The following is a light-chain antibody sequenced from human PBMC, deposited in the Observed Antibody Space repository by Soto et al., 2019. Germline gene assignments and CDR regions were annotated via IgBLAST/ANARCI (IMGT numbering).Light chain of an antibody. J-gene: IGLJ3*02. CDR3: SSYAGSNNFV. CDR1: STDVGGYNY. CDR2: DVT. Sequence: QSALTQPPSASGSPGQSVTMSCTGTSTDVGGYNYVSWYQRHPGKAPKVMIYDVTKRPSGVPDRFSGSKSGNTASLTVSGLQAEDEADYYCSSYAGSNNFVFGGGTKVTVL. V-gene: IGLV2-8*01.